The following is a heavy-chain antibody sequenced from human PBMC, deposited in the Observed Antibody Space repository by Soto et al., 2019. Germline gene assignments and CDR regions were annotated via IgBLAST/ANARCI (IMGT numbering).Heavy chain of an antibody. J-gene: IGHJ4*02. D-gene: IGHD5-18*01. Sequence: SVKVSCKXSGGTFSSYAISWVRQAPGQGLEWMGGIIPIFGTANYAQKFQGRVTITADKSTSTAYMELSSLRSEDTAVYYCARGGDTAMATEFWEYYFDYWGQGTLVTVSS. CDR3: ARGGDTAMATEFWEYYFDY. CDR2: IIPIFGTA. V-gene: IGHV1-69*06. CDR1: GGTFSSYA.